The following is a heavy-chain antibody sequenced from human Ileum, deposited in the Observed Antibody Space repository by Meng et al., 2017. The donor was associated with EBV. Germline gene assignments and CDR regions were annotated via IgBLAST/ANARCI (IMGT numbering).Heavy chain of an antibody. CDR1: GGSIISSKW. V-gene: IGHV4-4*02. J-gene: IGHJ5*02. CDR3: ARLDSSGYYFGGWFDP. D-gene: IGHD3-22*01. Sequence: QVQLEESGPGRVTRSGTVSLTCAVSGGSIISSKWWSWVRQSPGTGLEWIGEIYHHGTTNYNPSLKSRVTISVDTSKNKFFLNLTSLTAADTAVYYCARLDSSGYYFGGWFDPWGQGILVTVSS. CDR2: IYHHGTT.